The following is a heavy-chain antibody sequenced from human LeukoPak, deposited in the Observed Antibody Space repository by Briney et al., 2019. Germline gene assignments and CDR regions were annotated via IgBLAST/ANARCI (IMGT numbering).Heavy chain of an antibody. D-gene: IGHD3-22*01. V-gene: IGHV3-23*01. CDR2: ISGSGGST. CDR1: GFTFSNCA. CDR3: AKDQFAYYYDSSGFL. J-gene: IGHJ4*02. Sequence: PGGSLRLSCAASGFTFSNCAMSWVRQAPGKGLEWVSAISGSGGSTYYADSVKGRFTISRDNSKNTLYLQMNSLRAEDTAVYYCAKDQFAYYYDSSGFLWGQGTLVTVSS.